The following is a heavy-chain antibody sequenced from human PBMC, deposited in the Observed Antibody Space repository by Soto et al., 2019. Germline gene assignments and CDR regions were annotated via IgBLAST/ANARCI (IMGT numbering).Heavy chain of an antibody. CDR2: INPSGGST. CDR3: AREGEDIVVVPAAQVYFDY. V-gene: IGHV1-46*01. D-gene: IGHD2-2*01. CDR1: GYTFTSYY. J-gene: IGHJ4*02. Sequence: ASVKVSCKASGYTFTSYYMHWVRQAPGQGLEWMGIINPSGGSTSYAQKFQGRVTMTRDTSTSTVYMELSSLGSEDTAVYYCAREGEDIVVVPAAQVYFDYWGQGTLVTVSS.